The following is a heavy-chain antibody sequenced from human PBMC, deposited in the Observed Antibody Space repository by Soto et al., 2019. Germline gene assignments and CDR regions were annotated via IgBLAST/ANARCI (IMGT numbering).Heavy chain of an antibody. CDR2: IYYSGST. D-gene: IGHD3-10*01. CDR1: GGSSSSSIYY. J-gene: IGHJ4*02. V-gene: IGHV4-39*01. Sequence: SETLSLTCTVSGGSSSSSIYYWGWIRQPPGKGLEWIGRIYYSGSTYYNPSLKSRVTISVDTSKNQFSLKLSSVTAADTAVYYCARHAPTVYYYGSGPKNFEYSGQGTLVTVSS. CDR3: ARHAPTVYYYGSGPKNFEY.